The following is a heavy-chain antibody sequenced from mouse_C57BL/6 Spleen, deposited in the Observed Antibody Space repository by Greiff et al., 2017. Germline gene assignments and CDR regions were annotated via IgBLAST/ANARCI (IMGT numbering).Heavy chain of an antibody. Sequence: EVKLLESGPGLVKPSQSLSLTCSVTGYSITSGYYWNWIRQFPGNKLEWMGYISYDGSNNYNPSLKNRISITRDTSKNQFFLKLNSVTTEDTATYYCARGGGDGYYVRNAMDYWGQGTSVTVSS. D-gene: IGHD2-3*01. V-gene: IGHV3-6*01. CDR1: GYSITSGYY. CDR2: ISYDGSN. CDR3: ARGGGDGYYVRNAMDY. J-gene: IGHJ4*01.